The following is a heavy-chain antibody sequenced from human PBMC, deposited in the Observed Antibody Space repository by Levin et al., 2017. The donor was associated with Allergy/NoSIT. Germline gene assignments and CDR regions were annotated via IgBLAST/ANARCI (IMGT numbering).Heavy chain of an antibody. CDR1: GGSISSSSYY. V-gene: IGHV4-39*07. D-gene: IGHD3-10*01. J-gene: IGHJ4*02. CDR3: AMVRGVNPY. Sequence: SETLSLTCTVSGGSISSSSYYWGWIRQPPGKGLEWIGSIYYSGSTYYNPSLKSRVTISVDTSKNQFSLKLSSVTAADTAVYYCAMVRGVNPYWGQGTLVTVSS. CDR2: IYYSGST.